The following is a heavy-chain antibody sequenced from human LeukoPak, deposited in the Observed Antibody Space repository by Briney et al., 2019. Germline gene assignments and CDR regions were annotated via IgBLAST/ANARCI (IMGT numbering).Heavy chain of an antibody. CDR1: GFSFSSYN. D-gene: IGHD5-12*01. J-gene: IGHJ4*02. V-gene: IGHV3-21*01. CDR3: AVRGYNSHGLFDS. Sequence: PGGSLRLSCAASGFSFSSYNMNWVRQAPGKGLEWVSSISSSSTYVYYGDSVKGRFTISRDNAKNSLHLQMHSLRAEDTAVYYCAVRGYNSHGLFDSWAQGTLVTVSS. CDR2: ISSSSTYV.